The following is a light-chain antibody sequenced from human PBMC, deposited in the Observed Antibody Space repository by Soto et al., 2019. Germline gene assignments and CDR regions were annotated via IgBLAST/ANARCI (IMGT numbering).Light chain of an antibody. CDR1: QSVSSN. CDR2: GAS. Sequence: ERVMTQSPATLSVSPGERATLSCRASQSVSSNLAWYQQKPGQAPRLLIYGASTRATGIPARFSGGGSGTDFTLTISSLQPEDFATYSCQQSYSTPLTFGGGTKVDIK. J-gene: IGKJ4*01. CDR3: QQSYSTPLT. V-gene: IGKV3-15*01.